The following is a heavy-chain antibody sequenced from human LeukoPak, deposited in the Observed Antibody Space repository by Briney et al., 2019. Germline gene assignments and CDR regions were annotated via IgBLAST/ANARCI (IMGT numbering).Heavy chain of an antibody. Sequence: PSQTLSLTCTVSGGSISSSDYYWIWIRQPPGKGLEGIGFTHYSGRTYYNACLKSRITISVDTSKNQFSLKLSSVTAADTAVYYCARYYDFWSGYHYFDYWGQGTLVTVSS. CDR1: GGSISSSDYY. CDR3: ARYYDFWSGYHYFDY. J-gene: IGHJ4*02. D-gene: IGHD3-3*01. V-gene: IGHV4-30-4*08. CDR2: THYSGRT.